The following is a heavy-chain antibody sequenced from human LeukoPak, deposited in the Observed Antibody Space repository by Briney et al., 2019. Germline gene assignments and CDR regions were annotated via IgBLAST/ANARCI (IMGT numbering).Heavy chain of an antibody. V-gene: IGHV3-30-3*01. CDR1: GFTFSSYA. CDR2: ISYDGSNK. Sequence: GGSLRLSCAASGFTFSSYAMHWVRQAPGKGLEWVAVISYDGSNKYYADSVKGRFTISRDNSKNTLYLQMNSLRAEDTAVYYCAGVFPPDTAMVTGYFDYWGQGTLVTVSS. D-gene: IGHD5-18*01. CDR3: AGVFPPDTAMVTGYFDY. J-gene: IGHJ4*02.